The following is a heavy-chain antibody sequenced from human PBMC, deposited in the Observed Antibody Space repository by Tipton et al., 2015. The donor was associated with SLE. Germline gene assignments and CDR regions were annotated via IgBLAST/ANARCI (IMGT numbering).Heavy chain of an antibody. Sequence: TLSLTCSVSGGSISSGGYYWSWIRQYPGKGLEWIGYIYYRGTTHYNPSLESRASISVDTARNQFSLNLTSVTAADTAVFYCARGEGYNGFYFIDVWCRGTKVTVPS. CDR1: GGSISSGGYY. V-gene: IGHV4-31*03. D-gene: IGHD5-24*01. J-gene: IGHJ6*03. CDR2: IYYRGTT. CDR3: ARGEGYNGFYFIDV.